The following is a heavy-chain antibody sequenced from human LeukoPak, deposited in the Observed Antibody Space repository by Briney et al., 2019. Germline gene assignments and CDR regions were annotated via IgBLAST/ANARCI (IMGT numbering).Heavy chain of an antibody. CDR3: ARWYCRGDTCYHLDV. D-gene: IGHD2-21*02. J-gene: IGHJ6*03. CDR2: IYYSGST. V-gene: IGHV4-59*01. Sequence: SETLSLTCTVSGVSISGSYWSWIRQPPGKGLEWIGYIYYSGSTSYSPSLKSRVTMSVDTSKNQFSLRLNSATAADSAMYYCARWYCRGDTCYHLDVWGKGATVTVSS. CDR1: GVSISGSY.